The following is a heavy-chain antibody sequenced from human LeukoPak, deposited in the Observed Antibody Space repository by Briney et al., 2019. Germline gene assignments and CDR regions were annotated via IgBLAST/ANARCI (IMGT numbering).Heavy chain of an antibody. Sequence: GGSLRLSCAASGFTVSNNYMSWVRQAPGKGLEWVSAFYSGGTTYYADSVKGRFTISRDNSKNTLHLQMNSLRAEDTAVYYCAKDLINDFWSGYYRAYFDYWGQGTLVTVSS. CDR3: AKDLINDFWSGYYRAYFDY. D-gene: IGHD3-3*01. CDR2: FYSGGTT. CDR1: GFTVSNNY. V-gene: IGHV3-53*01. J-gene: IGHJ4*02.